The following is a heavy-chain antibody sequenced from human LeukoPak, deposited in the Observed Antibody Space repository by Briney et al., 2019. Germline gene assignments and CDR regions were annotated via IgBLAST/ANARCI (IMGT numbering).Heavy chain of an antibody. CDR3: ARGKSSSSFAFDI. CDR2: IYGGGGT. V-gene: IGHV3-53*01. D-gene: IGHD6-6*01. Sequence: GGSLRLSCAASGFTVSSNYMNWVRQAPGKGLEWVSVIYGGGGTFYADSVKDRFSISRDNSKNTLFLHMNSLRADDTAVYYCARGKSSSSFAFDIWAKGQWSPSLQ. CDR1: GFTVSSNY. J-gene: IGHJ3*02.